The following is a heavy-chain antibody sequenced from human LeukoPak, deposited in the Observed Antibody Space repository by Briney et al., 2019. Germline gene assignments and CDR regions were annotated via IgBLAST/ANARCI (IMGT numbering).Heavy chain of an antibody. D-gene: IGHD2-2*01. CDR1: GGTFRRFT. CDR2: ITSIFGTA. Sequence: SVKVSCKASGGTFRRFTISWVRQAPGQGFEWMGGITSIFGTANFAQKFQGRVTITADESTSTAYMELSSLRSEDTAVYYCARKTPPDYYYYGMDVWGQGTTVTVSS. J-gene: IGHJ6*02. V-gene: IGHV1-69*01. CDR3: ARKTPPDYYYYGMDV.